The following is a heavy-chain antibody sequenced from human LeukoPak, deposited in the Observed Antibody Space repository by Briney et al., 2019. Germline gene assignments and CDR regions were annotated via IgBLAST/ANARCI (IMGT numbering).Heavy chain of an antibody. CDR2: ISGSGDST. J-gene: IGHJ4*02. V-gene: IGHV3-23*01. D-gene: IGHD6-19*01. Sequence: GGSLRLSCAASGFTFSRYWMSWVRQAPGKGLEWVSAISGSGDSTHYADSVKGRFTISRDNSNSMLYLQMNSLRAEDTARYYCAARPTSAPVAPSDFWGQGTLVTVSS. CDR1: GFTFSRYW. CDR3: AARPTSAPVAPSDF.